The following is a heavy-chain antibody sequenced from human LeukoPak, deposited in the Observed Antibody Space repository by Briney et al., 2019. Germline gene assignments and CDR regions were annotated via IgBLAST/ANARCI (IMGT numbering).Heavy chain of an antibody. CDR3: ARGGSIAARPIDY. Sequence: GGSLRLSCAASGFTFSSYAMHWVRQAPGKGLEYVSAISSNGGSTYYANPVKGRFTISRDNSKNTLFLQMGSLRAEDMAVYYCARGGSIAARPIDYWGQGTLVTVSS. CDR2: ISSNGGST. CDR1: GFTFSSYA. D-gene: IGHD6-6*01. J-gene: IGHJ4*02. V-gene: IGHV3-64*01.